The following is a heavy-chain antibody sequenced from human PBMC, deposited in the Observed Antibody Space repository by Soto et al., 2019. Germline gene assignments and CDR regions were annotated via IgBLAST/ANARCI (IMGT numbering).Heavy chain of an antibody. J-gene: IGHJ4*02. D-gene: IGHD3-22*01. Sequence: PSETLSLTCSVSGGPISSSAYYWGWVRQPPGKGLEWVGNIFYSGSTYYNQSLKSRVTISVDKSKMQFSLKLSFVTAEDTAVFYCGGLSNSGNYYYFESWGQGMVVTVSS. V-gene: IGHV4-39*01. CDR1: GGPISSSAYY. CDR2: IFYSGST. CDR3: GGLSNSGNYYYFES.